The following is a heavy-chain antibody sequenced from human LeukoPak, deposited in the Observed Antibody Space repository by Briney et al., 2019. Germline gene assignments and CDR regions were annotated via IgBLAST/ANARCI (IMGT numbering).Heavy chain of an antibody. V-gene: IGHV3-11*04. CDR1: GFTFSDYY. D-gene: IGHD4-23*01. Sequence: GGSLRLSCAASGFTFSDYYMSWIRQAPGKGLEWVSYISSSGSTIYYADSVKGRFTISRDNAKNSLYLQMNSLRAEDTAVYYCASTVVKGGYYFDYWGQGTLVTVSS. CDR2: ISSSGSTI. CDR3: ASTVVKGGYYFDY. J-gene: IGHJ4*02.